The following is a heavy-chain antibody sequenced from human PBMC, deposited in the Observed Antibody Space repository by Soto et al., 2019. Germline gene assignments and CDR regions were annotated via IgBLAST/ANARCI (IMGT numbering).Heavy chain of an antibody. Sequence: QVQLVESGGGVVQPGRSLRLSCAASGFTFSSYAMHWVRQAPGKGLEWVAVISYDGSNKYYADSVKGRFTISRDNSKNTLYLQMNSLRDEDTAVYYCARGGGVRMVRGVIIMRDYYYGMDVWGQGTTVTVSS. CDR3: ARGGGVRMVRGVIIMRDYYYGMDV. V-gene: IGHV3-30-3*01. CDR1: GFTFSSYA. D-gene: IGHD3-10*01. CDR2: ISYDGSNK. J-gene: IGHJ6*02.